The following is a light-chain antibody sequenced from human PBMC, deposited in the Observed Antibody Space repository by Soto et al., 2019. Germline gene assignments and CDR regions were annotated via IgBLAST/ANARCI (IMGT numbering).Light chain of an antibody. CDR1: SSDVVSYNF. J-gene: IGLJ2*01. CDR3: CSYAGSSTAGVV. V-gene: IGLV2-23*01. Sequence: QAALTQPASVSGSPGQSITISCTGTSSDVVSYNFVSWYQQHPGKAPKLMIYEGSKRPSGVSNRFSGSKSGNTASLTISGLQAEDEADYYCCSYAGSSTAGVVCGGGTKLTVL. CDR2: EGS.